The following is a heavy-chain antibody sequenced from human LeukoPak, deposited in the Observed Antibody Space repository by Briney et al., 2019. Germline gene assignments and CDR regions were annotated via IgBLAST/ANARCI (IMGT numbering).Heavy chain of an antibody. CDR2: IIPIFGTA. D-gene: IGHD2-15*01. Sequence: EASVTVSCTASGGTFSSYAISWVRQAPGQGLEWMGGIIPIFGTANYAQEFQGRVTITADESTSTAYMELSSLRSEDTAVYYCARAVAGLTSYNWFDPWGQGTLVTVSS. CDR1: GGTFSSYA. J-gene: IGHJ5*02. CDR3: ARAVAGLTSYNWFDP. V-gene: IGHV1-69*01.